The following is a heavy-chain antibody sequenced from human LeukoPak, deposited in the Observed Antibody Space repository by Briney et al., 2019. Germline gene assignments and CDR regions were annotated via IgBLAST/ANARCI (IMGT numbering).Heavy chain of an antibody. CDR1: GFIFSTHG. D-gene: IGHD5-24*01. Sequence: GGSLRLSCAASGFIFSTHGMHWVRQAPGKGLEWVAFIRYDGTNKYYADSVKGRFTISRDNSKNTLYLQMNSLRAEDTAVYYCARGNTMGTVLRDGNKGVSYYFEYGGQGTRAAVPS. J-gene: IGHJ4*02. V-gene: IGHV3-30*02. CDR3: ARGNTMGTVLRDGNKGVSYYFEY. CDR2: IRYDGTNK.